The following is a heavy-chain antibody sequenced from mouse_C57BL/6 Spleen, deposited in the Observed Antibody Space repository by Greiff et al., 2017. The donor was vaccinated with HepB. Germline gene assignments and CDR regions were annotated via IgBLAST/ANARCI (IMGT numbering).Heavy chain of an antibody. CDR3: ARHSLTGTDWYFDV. V-gene: IGHV5-6*01. J-gene: IGHJ1*03. CDR2: ISSGGSYT. CDR1: GFTFSSYG. Sequence: EVQLVESGGDLVKPGGSLKLSCAASGFTFSSYGMSWVRQTPDKRLEWVATISSGGSYTYYPDSVKGRFTISRDNAKNTLYLQMSSLKSEDTAMYYCARHSLTGTDWYFDVWGTGTTVTVSS. D-gene: IGHD4-1*01.